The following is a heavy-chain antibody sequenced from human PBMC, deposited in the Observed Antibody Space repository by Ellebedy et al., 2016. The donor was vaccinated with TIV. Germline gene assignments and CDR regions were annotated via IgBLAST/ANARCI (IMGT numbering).Heavy chain of an antibody. V-gene: IGHV3-7*03. Sequence: GESLKISCAASGFTFSNYWMNWVRQAPGKGLEWVADIKQDGSEKYYGDSVKGRFTISRDNTKNSLYLEMNSLRDEDTAVYYCARDRLGWREPPNYWGQGTLVTVSS. CDR1: GFTFSNYW. CDR2: IKQDGSEK. CDR3: ARDRLGWREPPNY. J-gene: IGHJ4*02. D-gene: IGHD7-27*01.